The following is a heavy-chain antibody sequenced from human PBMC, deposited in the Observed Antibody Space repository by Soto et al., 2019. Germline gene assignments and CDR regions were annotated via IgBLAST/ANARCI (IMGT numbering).Heavy chain of an antibody. V-gene: IGHV1-69*13. CDR2: IIPIFGTA. D-gene: IGHD3-3*01. CDR3: AGVAPAYYDFWSGYSPAY. Sequence: EASVKVSCKASGGTFSSYAISWVRQAPGQGLEWMGGIIPIFGTANYAQKFRGRVTITADESTSTAYMELSSLRSEDTAVYYCAGVAPAYYDFWSGYSPAYWGQGTLVTVSS. CDR1: GGTFSSYA. J-gene: IGHJ4*02.